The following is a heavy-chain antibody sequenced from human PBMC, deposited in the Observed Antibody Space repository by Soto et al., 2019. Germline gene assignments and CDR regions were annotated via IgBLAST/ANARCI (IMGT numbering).Heavy chain of an antibody. CDR2: ISYDGSNK. V-gene: IGHV3-30-3*01. CDR1: GFTFSSYA. J-gene: IGHJ4*02. CDR3: AREPERLYSSSHPDY. D-gene: IGHD6-6*01. Sequence: QVQLVESGGGVVQPGRSLRLSCAASGFTFSSYAVHWVRQAPGKGLEWVAVISYDGSNKYYADSVKGRFTISRDNSKNTLYLQMNSLRAEDTAVYYCAREPERLYSSSHPDYWGQGTLVTVSS.